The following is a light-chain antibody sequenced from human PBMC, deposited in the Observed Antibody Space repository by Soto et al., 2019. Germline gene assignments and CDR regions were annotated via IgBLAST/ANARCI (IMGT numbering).Light chain of an antibody. J-gene: IGKJ4*01. Sequence: DIQMTQSPSSLSASVGDRVTITCRASQSISSYLNWYQQKPGKAPKLLIYAASSLQSGVPSRFSGSGSGTDFTLTISSLQPEDFATYYCQQSYSTPFTFGGGTKVDLK. CDR1: QSISSY. CDR3: QQSYSTPFT. V-gene: IGKV1-39*01. CDR2: AAS.